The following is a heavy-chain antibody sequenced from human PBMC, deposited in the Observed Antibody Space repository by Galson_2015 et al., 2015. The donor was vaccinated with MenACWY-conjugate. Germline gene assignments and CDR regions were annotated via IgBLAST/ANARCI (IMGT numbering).Heavy chain of an antibody. CDR3: VKDRWNRYNWNYAFDT. CDR2: ISSSSSTI. V-gene: IGHV3-48*03. D-gene: IGHD1-7*01. J-gene: IGHJ3*02. CDR1: GRTFGTYE. Sequence: SLRLSCAASGRTFGTYEMNWVRQAPGKGLKWISYISSSSSTIHYADSVKGRFTIFRDNAKHSLYLQMNSLRAEDTAVYYCVKDRWNRYNWNYAFDTWGQGTMIIVSS.